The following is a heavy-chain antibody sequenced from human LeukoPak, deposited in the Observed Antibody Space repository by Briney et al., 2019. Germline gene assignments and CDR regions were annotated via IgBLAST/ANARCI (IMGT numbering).Heavy chain of an antibody. CDR3: AREVVGPDEDWFDP. CDR2: IYYSGST. CDR1: GGSISSYY. D-gene: IGHD1-26*01. Sequence: PSETLSLTCTVSGGSISSYYWSWIRQPPGKGPEWIGYIYYSGSTNYNPSLKSRVTISVDTSKNQFSLKLSSVTAADTAVYYCAREVVGPDEDWFDPWGQGTLVTVSS. V-gene: IGHV4-59*01. J-gene: IGHJ5*02.